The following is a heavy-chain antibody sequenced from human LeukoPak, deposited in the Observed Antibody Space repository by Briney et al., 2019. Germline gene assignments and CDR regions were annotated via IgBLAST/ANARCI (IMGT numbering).Heavy chain of an antibody. CDR3: ARAGINWNRKFGS. Sequence: PGGSLRLSCAASGFTFSSYWMHWVRQAPGKGLVWVSRINTDGSSTSYADSVKGRFTFSRDNAKNTLYLQMNSLRAEDTAVYYCARAGINWNRKFGSWGQGTLVTVSS. V-gene: IGHV3-74*01. D-gene: IGHD1-1*01. CDR2: INTDGSST. J-gene: IGHJ5*01. CDR1: GFTFSSYW.